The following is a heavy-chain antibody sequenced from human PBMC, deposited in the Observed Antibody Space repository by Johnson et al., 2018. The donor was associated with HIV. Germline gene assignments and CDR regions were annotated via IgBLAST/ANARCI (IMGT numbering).Heavy chain of an antibody. D-gene: IGHD3-22*01. CDR2: IKQDGSEK. V-gene: IGHV3-7*01. CDR1: GFTFSSYW. J-gene: IGHJ3*02. Sequence: VQLVESGGGLVKPGGSLRLSCAASGFTFSSYWMSWVRQAPGKGLEWVANIKQDGSEKYYVDSVKGRFTISSDNAKNSLYLQMNSLRAEDTAVYYCARDEYSSGYYDAFDIWGQGTMVTVSS. CDR3: ARDEYSSGYYDAFDI.